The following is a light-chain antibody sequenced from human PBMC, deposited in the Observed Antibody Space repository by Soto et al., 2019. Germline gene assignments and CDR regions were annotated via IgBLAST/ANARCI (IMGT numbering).Light chain of an antibody. CDR1: QNVNTN. CDR2: RAS. V-gene: IGKV3-15*01. CDR3: QQYNDWPPEGT. J-gene: IGKJ3*01. Sequence: EIVLTQSPATLSVSPGEGATLSCGASQNVNTNLAWYQQRPGQAPRLLIYRASTRATGIPARFSGSGSGTEFTLTLTNLQSEDIAVYYCQQYNDWPPEGTFGPGTRVEIK.